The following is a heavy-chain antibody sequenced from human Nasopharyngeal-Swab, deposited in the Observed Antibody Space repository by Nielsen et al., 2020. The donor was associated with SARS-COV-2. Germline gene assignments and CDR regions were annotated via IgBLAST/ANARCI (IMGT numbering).Heavy chain of an antibody. CDR3: AKADTAMVGYNWFDP. Sequence: GGSLRLSCAASGFTFSSYAMSWVRQAPGKGLEWVSAISGSGGSTYYADSVKGRFTISRDNSKNTLYLQMNSLRAEATAVYYCAKADTAMVGYNWFDPWGQGTLVTVSS. CDR1: GFTFSSYA. J-gene: IGHJ5*02. V-gene: IGHV3-23*01. CDR2: ISGSGGST. D-gene: IGHD5-18*01.